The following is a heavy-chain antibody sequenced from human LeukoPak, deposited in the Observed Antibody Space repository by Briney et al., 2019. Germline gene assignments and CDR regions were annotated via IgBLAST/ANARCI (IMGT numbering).Heavy chain of an antibody. CDR1: GYTFTGYY. V-gene: IGHV1-2*02. CDR2: INPNSGGT. Sequence: ASVKVSCKASGYTFTGYYMHWVRQAPGQGLEWMGWINPNSGGTNYAQKFQGRVTMTRDTSNSTAYMELSSLTSDDTAVYYCARPTLQTLGAWGQGTLVTVSS. D-gene: IGHD3-10*01. J-gene: IGHJ5*02. CDR3: ARPTLQTLGA.